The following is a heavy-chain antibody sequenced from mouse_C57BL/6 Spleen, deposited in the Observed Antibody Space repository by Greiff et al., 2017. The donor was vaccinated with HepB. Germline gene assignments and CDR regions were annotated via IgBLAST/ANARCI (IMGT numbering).Heavy chain of an antibody. CDR3: ARKGYYGSSYFDY. Sequence: VQLQQSGPELVKPGASVKITCKASGYTFTDYNMDWVKQSHGKSLEWIGDINPNNGGTIYNQKFKGKATLTVDKSSSTAYMELRSLTSEDTAVYYCARKGYYGSSYFDYWGQGTTLTVSS. V-gene: IGHV1-18*01. J-gene: IGHJ2*01. CDR2: INPNNGGT. CDR1: GYTFTDYN. D-gene: IGHD1-1*01.